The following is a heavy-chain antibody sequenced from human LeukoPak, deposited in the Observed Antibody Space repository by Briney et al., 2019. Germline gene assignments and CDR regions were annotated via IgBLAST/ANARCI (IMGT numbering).Heavy chain of an antibody. V-gene: IGHV4-39*07. CDR2: IYYSGST. Sequence: SETLSLTCTVSGGSISSRSYYWGWIRQPPGKGLEWIGSIYYSGSTYYNPSLKSRVTISVDTSKNQFSLKLSSVTAADTAVYYCARCDPAADNNWFDPWGQGTLVTVSS. CDR1: GGSISSRSYY. D-gene: IGHD6-13*01. CDR3: ARCDPAADNNWFDP. J-gene: IGHJ5*02.